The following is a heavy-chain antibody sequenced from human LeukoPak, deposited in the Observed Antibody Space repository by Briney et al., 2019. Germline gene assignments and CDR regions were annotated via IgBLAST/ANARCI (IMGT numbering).Heavy chain of an antibody. CDR3: ARERATMVRGVITPPHFDY. CDR1: GYTFTSYG. Sequence: GASVKVSCKASGYTFTSYGISWVRQAPGQGLEWMGWISAYNGNTNYAQKLQGRVTMTTDTSTSTAYMELRSLRSDDTAAYYCARERATMVRGVITPPHFDYWGQGTLVTVSS. CDR2: ISAYNGNT. D-gene: IGHD3-10*01. V-gene: IGHV1-18*01. J-gene: IGHJ4*02.